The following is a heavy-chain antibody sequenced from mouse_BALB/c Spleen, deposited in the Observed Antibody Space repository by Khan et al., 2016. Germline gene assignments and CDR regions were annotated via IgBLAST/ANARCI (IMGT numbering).Heavy chain of an antibody. Sequence: VQLQESGAELVRPGTSVKVSCKASGYAFTNYLIEWVKQRPGQGLEWIGVINPGSGGTNYNEKFKGKATLTADKSSSTAYMQPSSLTSDDSSVYFCARGYDWYFDVWGAGTTVTVSS. CDR1: GYAFTNYL. V-gene: IGHV1-54*01. J-gene: IGHJ1*01. CDR2: INPGSGGT. D-gene: IGHD2-14*01. CDR3: ARGYDWYFDV.